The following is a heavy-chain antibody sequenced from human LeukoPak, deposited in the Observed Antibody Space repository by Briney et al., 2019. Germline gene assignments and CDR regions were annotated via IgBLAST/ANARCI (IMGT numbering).Heavy chain of an antibody. CDR2: ISGGGGST. Sequence: GGSLRFYCSASGFTISNFAMIWLRQAPGKGLEWVSAISGGGGSTYYEDSVKGRITNSRDNSKNTLYRQMNSLRAEDTGVYYCAKAPGPAGAGSNYWGQGTLVTVSS. CDR3: AKAPGPAGAGSNY. CDR1: GFTISNFA. J-gene: IGHJ4*02. V-gene: IGHV3-23*01. D-gene: IGHD6-13*01.